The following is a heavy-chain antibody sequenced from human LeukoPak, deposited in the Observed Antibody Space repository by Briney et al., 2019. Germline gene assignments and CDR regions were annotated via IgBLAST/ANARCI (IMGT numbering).Heavy chain of an antibody. D-gene: IGHD2-21*02. CDR2: ISGSGGST. Sequence: GGSLRLSCAASGFTFSSYAMSWVRQAPGKGLEWVSAISGSGGSTYYADSVKGRFTISRDNSKNTLYLQMNSLKTEDTAVYYCTTDGAATRSVVTAIRDSFDYWGQGTLVTVSS. V-gene: IGHV3-23*01. CDR1: GFTFSSYA. J-gene: IGHJ4*02. CDR3: TTDGAATRSVVTAIRDSFDY.